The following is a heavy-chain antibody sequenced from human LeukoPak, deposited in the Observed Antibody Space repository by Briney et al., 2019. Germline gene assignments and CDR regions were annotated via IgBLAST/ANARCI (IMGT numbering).Heavy chain of an antibody. CDR1: GGSFSGYY. Sequence: SETLSLTCAVYGGSFSGYYWSWIRQPPGKGLEWLGEINHSGSTNYNPSLKSRVTISVDTSKNQFSLKLSSVTAADTAVYYCARRNLCSSTSCYLEGFDPWGQGTLVTVSS. D-gene: IGHD2-2*01. V-gene: IGHV4-34*01. J-gene: IGHJ5*02. CDR3: ARRNLCSSTSCYLEGFDP. CDR2: INHSGST.